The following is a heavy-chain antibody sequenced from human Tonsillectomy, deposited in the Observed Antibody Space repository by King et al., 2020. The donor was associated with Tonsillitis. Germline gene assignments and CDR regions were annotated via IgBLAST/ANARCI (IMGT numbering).Heavy chain of an antibody. V-gene: IGHV3-15*01. CDR3: TTARDHYYGSRRLDH. D-gene: IGHD3-22*01. J-gene: IGHJ4*02. CDR2: IKSKTDGGTT. Sequence: VQLVESGGGLVKPGGSLRLSCAVSGFTFSNAWMNWVRQAPGKGLEWVGRIKSKTDGGTTDYAAPVKGRFTMSRDDSKNMLYLQMNSLRTEDTAVYYWTTARDHYYGSRRLDHWGQGTLVTVSS. CDR1: GFTFSNAW.